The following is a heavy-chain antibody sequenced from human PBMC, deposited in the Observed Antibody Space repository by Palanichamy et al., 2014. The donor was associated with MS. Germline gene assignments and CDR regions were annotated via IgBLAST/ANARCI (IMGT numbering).Heavy chain of an antibody. CDR2: INVANGKT. D-gene: IGHD2-15*01. CDR3: ARDTTYCSGRTCYLNSFDI. V-gene: IGHV1-3*01. Sequence: QVQLVQSGAEVKNPGASVKVSCKASGYTFTSYPMDWVRQAPGQRLEWMGWINVANGKTKYSQKFQGRVTVTRDTSASTAYMELSSLTSEDTAVYYCARDTTYCSGRTCYLNSFDIWGQGTMVTVSS. CDR1: GYTFTSYP. J-gene: IGHJ3*02.